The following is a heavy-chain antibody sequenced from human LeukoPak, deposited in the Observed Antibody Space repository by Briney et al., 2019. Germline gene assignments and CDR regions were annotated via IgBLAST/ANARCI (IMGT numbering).Heavy chain of an antibody. CDR3: ARDEYYGSGSDY. CDR2: ISSSGSYM. Sequence: GGSLRLSCAASGFTFSSYSMNWVRQAPGKGLEWVSSISSSGSYMHSADSVKGRFTISRDNAKNSLYLQMNSLRAEDTAVYYCARDEYYGSGSDYWGQGTLVTVSS. D-gene: IGHD3-10*01. CDR1: GFTFSSYS. J-gene: IGHJ4*02. V-gene: IGHV3-21*01.